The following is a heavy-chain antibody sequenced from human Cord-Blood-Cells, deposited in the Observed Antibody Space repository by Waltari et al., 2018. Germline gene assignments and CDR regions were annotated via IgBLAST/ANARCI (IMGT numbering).Heavy chain of an antibody. CDR1: GYTFTSYG. Sequence: QVQLVQSGAEVKKPGASVKVSCKASGYTFTSYGISWVRQAPGQGLEWMGWISAYNGNTNYAQKLQGRVTMTTDTSTSTAYMELRSLRSDDTSVYYCARDRRMIGGSSFNWFDPWGQGTLVTVSS. CDR3: ARDRRMIGGSSFNWFDP. CDR2: ISAYNGNT. V-gene: IGHV1-18*01. J-gene: IGHJ5*02. D-gene: IGHD6-13*01.